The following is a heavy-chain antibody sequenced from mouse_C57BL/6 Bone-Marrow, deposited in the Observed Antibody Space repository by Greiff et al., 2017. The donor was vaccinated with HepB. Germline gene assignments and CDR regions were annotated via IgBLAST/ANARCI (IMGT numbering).Heavy chain of an antibody. CDR3: AREIYNYFDY. V-gene: IGHV1-19*01. CDR2: INPYNGGT. Sequence: VQLQQSGPVLVKPGASVKMSCKASGYTFTDYYMNWVKQSHGKSLEWIGVINPYNGGTSYNQKFKGKATLTVDKSSSTAYMELNSLTSEDSAVYYCAREIYNYFDYWGQGTTLTVSS. CDR1: GYTFTDYY. J-gene: IGHJ2*01.